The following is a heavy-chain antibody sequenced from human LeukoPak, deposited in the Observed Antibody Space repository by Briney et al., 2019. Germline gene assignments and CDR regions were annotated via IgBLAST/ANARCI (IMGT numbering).Heavy chain of an antibody. Sequence: ASVKVSCKASGGTFSSYAISWVRQAPGQGLEWMGGIIPIFGTANYAQKFQGRVTITADESTSTAYMELSRLRSDDTAVYYCARTSRITMVRGVIITGNWFDPWGQGTLVTVSS. V-gene: IGHV1-69*13. J-gene: IGHJ5*02. D-gene: IGHD3-10*01. CDR3: ARTSRITMVRGVIITGNWFDP. CDR1: GGTFSSYA. CDR2: IIPIFGTA.